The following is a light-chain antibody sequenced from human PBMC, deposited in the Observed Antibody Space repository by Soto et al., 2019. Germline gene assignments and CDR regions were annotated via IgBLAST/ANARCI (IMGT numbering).Light chain of an antibody. CDR1: QTIMTY. CDR3: KQSYNAPQT. Sequence: DIQMTHSPSSLSASVGDEVTITCRASQTIMTYLNWYQLKPGKPPRLLIYAASSLQSGVPSRFSGSGSGKDFTLTISSLQPEDFATYSCKQSYNAPQTFGQGTKVEI. CDR2: AAS. J-gene: IGKJ1*01. V-gene: IGKV1-39*01.